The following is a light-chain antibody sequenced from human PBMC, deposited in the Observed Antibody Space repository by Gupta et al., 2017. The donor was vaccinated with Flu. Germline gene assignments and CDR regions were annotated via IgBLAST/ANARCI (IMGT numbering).Light chain of an antibody. Sequence: IQTTQSPSFLSAYIGDRVTITCQASQAISNHLSWYQQKPGTAPNLLIYDASNLQGGVPSRFSGSGSGTHFTLTISNLQSDDIATYYCQQYDRNPLTFGGGTKVEIK. J-gene: IGKJ4*01. CDR2: DAS. CDR3: QQYDRNPLT. CDR1: QAISNH. V-gene: IGKV1-33*01.